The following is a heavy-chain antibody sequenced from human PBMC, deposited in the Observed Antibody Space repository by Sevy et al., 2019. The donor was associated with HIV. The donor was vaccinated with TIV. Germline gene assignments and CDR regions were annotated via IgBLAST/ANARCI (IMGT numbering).Heavy chain of an antibody. CDR2: ISYDGSNK. D-gene: IGHD3-22*01. CDR1: GFTFSSYA. Sequence: GGSLRLSCAASGFTFSSYAMHWVRQAPGKGLEWVAVISYDGSNKYYADSVKGRFTISRDNSKNTLYLQMNSLRAEDTAAYYCARGFRRYDSSGILGGAFDIWGQGTMVSVSS. V-gene: IGHV3-30-3*01. J-gene: IGHJ3*02. CDR3: ARGFRRYDSSGILGGAFDI.